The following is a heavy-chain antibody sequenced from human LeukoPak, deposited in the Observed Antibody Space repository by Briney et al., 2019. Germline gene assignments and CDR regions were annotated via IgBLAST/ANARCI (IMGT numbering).Heavy chain of an antibody. Sequence: GGSLRLSCAASGFTFSSYAMSWVRQAPGKGLEWVSSISTGSRYIYYADSVKGRFTISRDNAKNSLYLQMNSLRAEDTAVYYCARDLLAAAGTGAFDIWGQGTMVTVSS. V-gene: IGHV3-21*01. J-gene: IGHJ3*02. CDR1: GFTFSSYA. D-gene: IGHD6-13*01. CDR3: ARDLLAAAGTGAFDI. CDR2: ISTGSRYI.